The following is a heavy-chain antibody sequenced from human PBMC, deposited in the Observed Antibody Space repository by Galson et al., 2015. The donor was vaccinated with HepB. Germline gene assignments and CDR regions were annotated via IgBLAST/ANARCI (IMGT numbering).Heavy chain of an antibody. CDR2: IYSGDNT. CDR1: GINVSTNY. V-gene: IGHV3-53*04. D-gene: IGHD5-18*01. CDR3: ASGYSYGDY. Sequence: SLRLSCAASGINVSTNYMRWVRQAPGKGLEWVSLIYSGDNTYYADSVKGRFTISRHISKNTLYLQMNSLRPEDTAVYFCASGYSYGDYWGQGTLVTVSS. J-gene: IGHJ4*02.